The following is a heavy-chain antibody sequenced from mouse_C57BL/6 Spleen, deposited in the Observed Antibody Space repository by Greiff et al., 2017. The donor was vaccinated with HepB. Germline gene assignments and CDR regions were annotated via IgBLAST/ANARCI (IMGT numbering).Heavy chain of an antibody. CDR1: GYTFTDYY. CDR2: INPYNGGT. V-gene: IGHV1-19*01. CDR3: ARGKTGNFDY. J-gene: IGHJ2*01. D-gene: IGHD4-1*01. Sequence: VQLQQSGPVLVKPGASVKMSCKASGYTFTDYYMNWVKQSHGKSLEWIGVINPYNGGTSYNQKFKGKATLTVDKSSSTAYMELYSLTSEDSAVYYCARGKTGNFDYWGQGTTLTVSS.